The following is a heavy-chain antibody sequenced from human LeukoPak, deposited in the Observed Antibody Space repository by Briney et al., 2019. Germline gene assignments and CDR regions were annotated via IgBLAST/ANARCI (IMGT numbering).Heavy chain of an antibody. V-gene: IGHV1-69*13. Sequence: SVKVSCNASVYTFTGYYMHWVRQAPGQGLEWVGAIIPIFGTANYAQKFQGKVTITADESTSTAYMELSSLRSEDTAVYYCARASMVRGVYREDYFDYWGQGTLVTVSS. D-gene: IGHD3-10*01. J-gene: IGHJ4*02. CDR3: ARASMVRGVYREDYFDY. CDR1: VYTFTGYY. CDR2: IIPIFGTA.